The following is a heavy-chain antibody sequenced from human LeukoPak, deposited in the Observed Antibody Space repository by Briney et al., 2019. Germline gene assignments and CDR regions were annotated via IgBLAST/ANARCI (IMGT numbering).Heavy chain of an antibody. J-gene: IGHJ4*02. CDR1: GFTFSTSW. Sequence: GGSLRLSCTTSGFTFSTSWMSWVRQAPGTGLEWVANIKEDGSQKDYVASVKGRFTISRDNAKNSLYLQMNSLRAEDTAVYYCTRNYAYICFDYWGQGTLVTVSS. CDR2: IKEDGSQK. CDR3: TRNYAYICFDY. D-gene: IGHD3-16*01. V-gene: IGHV3-7*01.